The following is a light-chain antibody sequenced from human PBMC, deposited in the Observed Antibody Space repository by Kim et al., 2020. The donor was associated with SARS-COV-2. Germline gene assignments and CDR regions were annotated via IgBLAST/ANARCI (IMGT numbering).Light chain of an antibody. V-gene: IGKV3-20*01. CDR2: AAS. CDR1: ESVAKN. Sequence: ENVLTQSPGTLSLSPGERVTLSCRASESVAKNLAWYQQKPGHPPRYLIQAASIRAAGIPDRFSGSGSGTDFTLTISRMEPEDFAVYYCQQYGTSPYTFGQGTKLEIK. CDR3: QQYGTSPYT. J-gene: IGKJ2*01.